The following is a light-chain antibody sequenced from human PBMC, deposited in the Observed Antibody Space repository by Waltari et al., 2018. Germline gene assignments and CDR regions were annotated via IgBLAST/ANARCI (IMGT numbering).Light chain of an antibody. J-gene: IGKJ5*01. Sequence: DIVMTQSPDSLAVSLGERATINCKSSQSVLYSSNNKNYLAWYQQKPGPPPKLRSYGASTRESGVPDRFSGSGSGTDFTLTISSLQAEDVAVYYCQQYYSTPITFGQGTRLEIK. CDR1: QSVLYSSNNKNY. CDR2: GAS. V-gene: IGKV4-1*01. CDR3: QQYYSTPIT.